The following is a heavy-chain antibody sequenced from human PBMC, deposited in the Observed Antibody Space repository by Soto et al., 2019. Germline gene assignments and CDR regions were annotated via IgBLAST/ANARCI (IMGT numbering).Heavy chain of an antibody. Sequence: ASVKVSCKASGYTFTGYYMHWLRQAPGQGLEWMGWINPNSGGTNYAQKFQGRVTMTRDTSISTAYMELSRLRSDDTAVYYCAREAGYSSGPTGLYYYYYGMDVWGQGTTVTVSS. V-gene: IGHV1-2*02. J-gene: IGHJ6*02. D-gene: IGHD6-19*01. CDR2: INPNSGGT. CDR1: GYTFTGYY. CDR3: AREAGYSSGPTGLYYYYYGMDV.